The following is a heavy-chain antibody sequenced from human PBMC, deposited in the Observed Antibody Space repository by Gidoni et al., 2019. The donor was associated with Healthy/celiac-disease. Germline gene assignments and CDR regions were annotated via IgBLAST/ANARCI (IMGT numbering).Heavy chain of an antibody. CDR1: GGSISSYY. V-gene: IGHV4-59*08. D-gene: IGHD2-15*01. J-gene: IGHJ3*02. CDR3: ARLRCSGGSCYWGYDAFDI. CDR2: IYYSGST. Sequence: QVQLQESGPGLVKPSETLSLTCTVSGGSISSYYWSWIRQPPGKGLEWIGYIYYSGSTNYNPSLKSRVTISVDTSKNQFSLKLSSVTAADTAVYYCARLRCSGGSCYWGYDAFDIWGQGTMVTVSS.